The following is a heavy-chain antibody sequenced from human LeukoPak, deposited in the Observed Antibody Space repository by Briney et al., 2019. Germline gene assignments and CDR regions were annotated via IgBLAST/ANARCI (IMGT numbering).Heavy chain of an antibody. V-gene: IGHV3-30*03. D-gene: IGHD6-19*01. Sequence: GGSLRLSCAASGFTFSSYNLHWVRQAPGKRLEWVAVISKDGGFKYYADSVKGRFTISRDNSKNTFYLQMNSLIIEDTAVYYCTREEYSSFWSTAGAFDIWGQGTMVTVSP. CDR1: GFTFSSYN. CDR2: ISKDGGFK. CDR3: TREEYSSFWSTAGAFDI. J-gene: IGHJ3*02.